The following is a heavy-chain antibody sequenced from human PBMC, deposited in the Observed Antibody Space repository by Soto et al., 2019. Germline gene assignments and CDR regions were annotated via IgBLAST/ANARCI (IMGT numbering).Heavy chain of an antibody. J-gene: IGHJ6*03. CDR3: ARARCNYYYWSGYRKKTNYYYYYMDV. CDR2: MNPNSGNT. V-gene: IGHV1-8*01. Sequence: ASVKVSCKASGYTFTSYDINWVRQATGQGLEWMGWMNPNSGNTGYAQKFQGRVTMTRNTSISTAYMELSSLRSEDTAVYYYARARCNYYYWSGYRKKTNYYYYYMDVWGKGTTGTVSS. CDR1: GYTFTSYD. D-gene: IGHD3-3*01.